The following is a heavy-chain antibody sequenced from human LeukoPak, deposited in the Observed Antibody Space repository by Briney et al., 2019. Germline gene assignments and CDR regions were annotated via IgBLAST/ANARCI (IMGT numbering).Heavy chain of an antibody. CDR2: IYYSGST. V-gene: IGHV4-59*01. CDR1: GGSISSYN. J-gene: IGHJ4*02. CDR3: ARGSDYGYWAFDY. D-gene: IGHD5-18*01. Sequence: PSETLSLTCTVSGGSISSYNWSWIRHPPAEGLEWIGDIYYSGSTNYNPSLKSRVTISVETSKNHFSLRNSSVTTADTAVYYCARGSDYGYWAFDYWGQGTLVTVSS.